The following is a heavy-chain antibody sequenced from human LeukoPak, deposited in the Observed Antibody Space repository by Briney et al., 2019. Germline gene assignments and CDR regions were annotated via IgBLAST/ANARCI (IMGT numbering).Heavy chain of an antibody. CDR1: GFTFSSYA. V-gene: IGHV3-23*01. Sequence: GGSLRLSCSASGFTFSSYAMHWVRQAPGKGLEWVSAISGSGGSTYYADSVKGRFTISRDNSKNTLYLQMNSLRAEDTAVYYCAKQYYDSSGSDYWGQGTLVTVSS. CDR2: ISGSGGST. CDR3: AKQYYDSSGSDY. D-gene: IGHD3-22*01. J-gene: IGHJ4*02.